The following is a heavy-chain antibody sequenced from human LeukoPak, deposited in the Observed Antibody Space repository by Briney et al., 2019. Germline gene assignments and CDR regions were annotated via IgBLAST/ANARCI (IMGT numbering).Heavy chain of an antibody. J-gene: IGHJ4*02. V-gene: IGHV4-34*01. CDR1: GGSFSGYY. D-gene: IGHD1-26*01. CDR2: INHSGST. CDR3: ARGNPRWELPDDY. Sequence: SETLSLTCAVYGGSFSGYYWSWIRQPPGKGLEWIGEINHSGSTNYNPSLKSRVTISVDTSKNQFSLKLSSVTAADTAVYYCARGNPRWELPDDYWGQGTLVTVSS.